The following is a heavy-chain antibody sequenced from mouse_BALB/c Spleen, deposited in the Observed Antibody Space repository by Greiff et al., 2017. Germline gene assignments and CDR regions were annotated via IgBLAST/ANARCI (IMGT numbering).Heavy chain of an antibody. D-gene: IGHD2-14*01. CDR2: IDPANGNT. CDR1: GFNIKDTY. CDR3: AEGGTPWFAY. J-gene: IGHJ3*01. Sequence: VTLKVSGAELVKPGASVKLSCTASGFNIKDTYMHWVKQRPEQGLEWIGRIDPANGNTKYDPKFQGKATITADTSSNTAYLQLSSLTSEDTAVYYCAEGGTPWFAYWGQGTLVTVSA. V-gene: IGHV14-3*02.